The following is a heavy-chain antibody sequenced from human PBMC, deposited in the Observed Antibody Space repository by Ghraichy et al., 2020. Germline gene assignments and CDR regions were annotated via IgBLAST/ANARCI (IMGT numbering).Heavy chain of an antibody. CDR3: ARALGGSYQQLQDY. CDR1: GFTFSSYA. D-gene: IGHD1-26*01. CDR2: ISSNGGST. J-gene: IGHJ4*02. Sequence: GALRLSCAASGFTFSSYAMHWVRQAPGKGLEYVSAISSNGGSTYYANSVKGRFTISRDNSKNTLYLQMGSLRAEDMAVYYCARALGGSYQQLQDYWGRGTLVTVSS. V-gene: IGHV3-64*01.